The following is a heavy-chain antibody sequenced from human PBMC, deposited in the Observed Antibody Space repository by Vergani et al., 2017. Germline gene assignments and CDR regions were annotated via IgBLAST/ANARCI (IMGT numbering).Heavy chain of an antibody. CDR2: IIPVLGTA. CDR1: GGNFSNSG. CDR3: AGDGQLEYLQF. D-gene: IGHD3-10*01. Sequence: QVQLVQSGAEVKKPGSSVKVSCKASGGNFSNSGINWVRQAPGQGFEWMGGIIPVLGTADYAQKFQGRVTITADESTRTAYMELNSLRSEDTALYYCAGDGQLEYLQFWCQGTLLTVSS. J-gene: IGHJ1*01. V-gene: IGHV1-69*01.